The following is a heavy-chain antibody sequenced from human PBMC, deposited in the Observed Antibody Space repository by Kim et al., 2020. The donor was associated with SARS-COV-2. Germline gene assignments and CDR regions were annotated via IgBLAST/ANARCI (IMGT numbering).Heavy chain of an antibody. V-gene: IGHV3-74*03. J-gene: IGHJ4*02. CDR2: ISSDGTKS. CDR3: TQLGI. CDR1: GFMFSTFW. D-gene: IGHD7-27*01. Sequence: GGSLRLSCEGSGFMFSTFWMHWVRQAPGKGLVWVARISSDGTKSTYADSVKGRFTASRDNAKNMLYLQMNSLRADDTAVYYCTQLGIWGQGQEVTGSS.